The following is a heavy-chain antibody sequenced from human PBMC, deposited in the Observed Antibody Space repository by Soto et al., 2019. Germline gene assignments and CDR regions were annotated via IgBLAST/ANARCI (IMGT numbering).Heavy chain of an antibody. Sequence: EVQLVESGGGLVQPGGSLKLSCAASGFTFSGSAMHWVRQASGKGLEWVGRIRSKANSYATAYAASVKGRFTISRDDSKNTAYLLMNSLKTEDTAVYCCTQNYDFWSGYPAWGQGTLVTVSS. J-gene: IGHJ4*02. CDR3: TQNYDFWSGYPA. D-gene: IGHD3-3*01. CDR1: GFTFSGSA. V-gene: IGHV3-73*01. CDR2: IRSKANSYAT.